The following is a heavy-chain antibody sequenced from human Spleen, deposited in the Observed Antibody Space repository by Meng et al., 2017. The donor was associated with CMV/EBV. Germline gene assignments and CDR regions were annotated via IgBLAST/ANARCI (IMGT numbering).Heavy chain of an antibody. Sequence: GGSLRLSCAASGFTFSSYGMHWVRQVPGKGLEWVSRIYWNGGRTSYADSVKGRFTISRDNAKNSLYLQMNSLRGEDTALYYCARDHDFWSGQSPMDVWGQGTTVTVSS. V-gene: IGHV3-20*04. CDR2: IYWNGGRT. CDR1: GFTFSSYG. D-gene: IGHD3-3*01. CDR3: ARDHDFWSGQSPMDV. J-gene: IGHJ6*02.